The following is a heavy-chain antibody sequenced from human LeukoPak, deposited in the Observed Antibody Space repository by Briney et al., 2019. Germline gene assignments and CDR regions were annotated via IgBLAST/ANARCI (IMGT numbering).Heavy chain of an antibody. J-gene: IGHJ4*02. CDR1: GYSISSGYY. V-gene: IGHV4-38-2*02. CDR3: ARGTMVRGALFDY. Sequence: SETLSLTCTVSGYSISSGYYWGWIRQPPGKGLEWIGYIYYSGSTYYNPSLKSRVTISVDTSKNQFSLKLSSVTAADTAVYYCARGTMVRGALFDYWGRGTLVTVSS. CDR2: IYYSGST. D-gene: IGHD3-10*01.